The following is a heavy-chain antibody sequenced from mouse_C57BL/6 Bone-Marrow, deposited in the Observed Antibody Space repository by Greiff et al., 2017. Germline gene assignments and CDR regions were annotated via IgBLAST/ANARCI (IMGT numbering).Heavy chain of an antibody. CDR1: GYNFTSYW. CDR2: IDPSDSYT. D-gene: IGHD2-4*01. J-gene: IGHJ4*01. Sequence: QVQLQQPGAELVMPGASVKLSCKASGYNFTSYWMHWVKQRPGQGLEWIGEIDPSDSYTNYNQKFKGKSTLTVDKASSTAYMQLSSLTSEDSAVYYCARGDDCGNYYAMDYWGPGTSVTVSS. CDR3: ARGDDCGNYYAMDY. V-gene: IGHV1-69*01.